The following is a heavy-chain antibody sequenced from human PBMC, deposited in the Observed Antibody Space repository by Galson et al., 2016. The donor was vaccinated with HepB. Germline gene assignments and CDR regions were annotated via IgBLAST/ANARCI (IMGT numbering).Heavy chain of an antibody. J-gene: IGHJ6*02. CDR2: IIPILETT. D-gene: IGHD2-15*01. Sequence: SVKVSCKASGGTFSRFAFSWVRQAPGQGLEWMGGIIPILETTNYAQRFRGRVTITADNSTTTAYMELSSLSAEDTAVYYCARGIKVYYYYAMDVWGQGTTVTASS. V-gene: IGHV1-69*10. CDR1: GGTFSRFA. CDR3: ARGIKVYYYYAMDV.